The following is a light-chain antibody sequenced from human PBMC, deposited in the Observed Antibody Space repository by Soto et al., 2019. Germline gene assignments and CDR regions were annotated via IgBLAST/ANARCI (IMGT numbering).Light chain of an antibody. CDR1: SSDVGGYNY. Sequence: QSALTQPASVSGSPGQSITISCTGTSSDVGGYNYVSWYQQHPGKAPKVMIYDVSNRSSGVSNRFSGSKSGNTASLTISGLQAEDEADYYCSSYTTTSTLVFGGGTKLTVL. CDR2: DVS. J-gene: IGLJ3*02. CDR3: SSYTTTSTLV. V-gene: IGLV2-14*01.